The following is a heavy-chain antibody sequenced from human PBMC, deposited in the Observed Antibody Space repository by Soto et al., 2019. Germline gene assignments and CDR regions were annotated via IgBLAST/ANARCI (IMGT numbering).Heavy chain of an antibody. CDR1: GFTFSSYW. Sequence: GGSLRLSCAASGFTFSSYWMSWVRQAPGKGLEWVANIKQDGSEKYYVDSVKGRFTISRDNAKNSLYLQMNSLRAEDTAVYYCARADIVPPGYYGMDVWGQGTTVTVSS. V-gene: IGHV3-7*05. D-gene: IGHD2-8*01. CDR3: ARADIVPPGYYGMDV. J-gene: IGHJ6*02. CDR2: IKQDGSEK.